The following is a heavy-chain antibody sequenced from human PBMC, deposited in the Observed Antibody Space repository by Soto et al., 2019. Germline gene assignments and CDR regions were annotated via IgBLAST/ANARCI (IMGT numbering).Heavy chain of an antibody. CDR1: GYTLTELS. CDR3: ATGDTAMPNPTYYYYGMDV. Sequence: ASVKVSCKVSGYTLTELSMHWVRQAPGKGLEWMGGFDPEDGETIYAQKFQGRVTMTEDTSTDTAYMELSSLRSEDTAVYYCATGDTAMPNPTYYYYGMDVWGQGTTVTVSS. V-gene: IGHV1-24*01. CDR2: FDPEDGET. J-gene: IGHJ6*02. D-gene: IGHD5-18*01.